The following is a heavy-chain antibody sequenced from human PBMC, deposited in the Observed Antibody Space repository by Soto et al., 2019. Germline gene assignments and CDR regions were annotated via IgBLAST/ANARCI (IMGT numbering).Heavy chain of an antibody. V-gene: IGHV1-69*13. CDR2: IIPIFGTA. CDR3: AREQDYYDSSGYYYGAPFDY. J-gene: IGHJ4*02. D-gene: IGHD3-22*01. Sequence: SVKVSGKASGCTFSSYAISWVRQAPGQGLEWMGGIIPIFGTANYAQKFQGRVTITADESTSTAYMELSSLRSEDTAVYYCAREQDYYDSSGYYYGAPFDYWGQGTLVTVSS. CDR1: GCTFSSYA.